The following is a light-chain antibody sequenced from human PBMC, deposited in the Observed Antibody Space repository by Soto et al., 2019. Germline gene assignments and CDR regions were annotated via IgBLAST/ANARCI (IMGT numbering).Light chain of an antibody. CDR1: QSVTTY. CDR3: QQYGGTPPIT. CDR2: GAS. Sequence: EFVLTPSPVTLSLSPCETANISCGASQSVTTYLAWYLQKPGQAPRFLIYGASSRATGIPDRFSGSGSGTDFTLTISRLEPEDFAVYYCQQYGGTPPITFGRGTRLEIK. J-gene: IGKJ5*01. V-gene: IGKV3-20*01.